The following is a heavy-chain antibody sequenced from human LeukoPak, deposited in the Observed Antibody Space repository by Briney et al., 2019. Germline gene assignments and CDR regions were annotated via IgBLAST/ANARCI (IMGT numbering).Heavy chain of an antibody. D-gene: IGHD5-24*01. V-gene: IGHV3-21*01. CDR3: VRDHQLRDPGC. CDR1: GFAFDKYF. CDR2: ISGTSTYI. Sequence: GGSLRLSCATSGFAFDKYFIHWVRQAPGKGLDWVSSISGTSTYIDYADSVKGRFTISRDNAKNSLYLQMNSLRVEDTAVYYCVRDHQLRDPGCWGQGTLVTVSS. J-gene: IGHJ4*02.